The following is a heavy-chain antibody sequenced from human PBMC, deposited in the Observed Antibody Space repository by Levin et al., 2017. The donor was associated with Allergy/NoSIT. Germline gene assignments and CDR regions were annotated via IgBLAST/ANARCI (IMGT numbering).Heavy chain of an antibody. J-gene: IGHJ4*02. CDR1: GGSFSGYY. D-gene: IGHD4-17*01. CDR3: ARGGMWGDYVNY. CDR2: INHSGST. Sequence: SSETLSLTCAVYGGSFSGYYWSWIRQPPGKGLEWIGEINHSGSTNYNPSLKSRVTISVDTSKNQFSLKLSSVTAADTAVYYCARGGMWGDYVNYWGQGTLVTVSS. V-gene: IGHV4-34*01.